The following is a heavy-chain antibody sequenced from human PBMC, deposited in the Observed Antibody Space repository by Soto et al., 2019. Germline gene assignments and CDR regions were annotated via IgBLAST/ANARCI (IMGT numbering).Heavy chain of an antibody. V-gene: IGHV4-59*01. Sequence: QVQLQESGPGLVKPSETLSLTCTVSGGSISSYYWSWIRQPPGKGLEWIGYIYYSGSTNYNPSLKSRVTISVDTSKNQFSLKLSSVTAADTAVYYCAREDDYYYYGMDVWGQGTTVTVSS. J-gene: IGHJ6*02. CDR1: GGSISSYY. CDR3: AREDDYYYYGMDV. CDR2: IYYSGST.